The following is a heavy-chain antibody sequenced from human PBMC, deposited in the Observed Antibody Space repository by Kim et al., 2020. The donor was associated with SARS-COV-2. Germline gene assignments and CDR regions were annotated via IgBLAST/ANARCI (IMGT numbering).Heavy chain of an antibody. Sequence: AHKFQGGVTLTADKSTSTAYMELSSLRSEDTAVYYCASPTVAGDFYGMDVWGQGTTVTVSS. D-gene: IGHD6-19*01. CDR3: ASPTVAGDFYGMDV. V-gene: IGHV1-69*02. J-gene: IGHJ6*02.